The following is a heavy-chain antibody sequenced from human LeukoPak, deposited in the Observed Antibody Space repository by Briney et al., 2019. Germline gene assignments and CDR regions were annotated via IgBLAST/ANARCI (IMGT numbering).Heavy chain of an antibody. D-gene: IGHD3-22*01. CDR2: ISSSSTYK. CDR1: GFIFSAYT. V-gene: IGHV3-21*01. J-gene: IGHJ4*02. Sequence: GGSLRLSCAASGFIFSAYTMNWVRQAPGKGLEWVSSISSSSTYKYYADSVKGRLTISRDNAQNSVYLQMNSLRAEDTAVYYCARVAQYYYDSSGYYCPDYWGQGTLVTVSS. CDR3: ARVAQYYYDSSGYYCPDY.